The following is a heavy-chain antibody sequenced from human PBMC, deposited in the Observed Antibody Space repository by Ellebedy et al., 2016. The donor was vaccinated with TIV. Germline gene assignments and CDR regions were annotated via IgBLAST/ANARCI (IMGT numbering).Heavy chain of an antibody. CDR3: VRGWYSSGHCDVFAM. CDR1: GFTFSDSV. J-gene: IGHJ3*02. D-gene: IGHD6-19*01. V-gene: IGHV3-30*03. CDR2: ISVDGRAV. Sequence: GESLKISXVGFGFTFSDSVMHWVRQDPGKGPDWVAGISVDGRAVHYPDSVKGRFTISRDNAQNTVYLQMNSLRLEDTAVYYCVRGWYSSGHCDVFAMWGQGTIVTVSS.